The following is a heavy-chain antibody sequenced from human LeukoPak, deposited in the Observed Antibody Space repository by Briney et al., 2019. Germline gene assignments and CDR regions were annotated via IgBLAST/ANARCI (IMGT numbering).Heavy chain of an antibody. CDR1: GLTVSTNY. CDR2: IYSGGST. V-gene: IGHV3-66*01. Sequence: PGGSLRLSCAASGLTVSTNYLSWVRQAPGKGLEWVSVIYSGGSTYYADSVKGRFTISRDNSKNTLYLQMNSLRAEDTAVYYCARGLGGFSFDYWGQGTLVTVSS. CDR3: ARGLGGFSFDY. J-gene: IGHJ4*02. D-gene: IGHD3-10*01.